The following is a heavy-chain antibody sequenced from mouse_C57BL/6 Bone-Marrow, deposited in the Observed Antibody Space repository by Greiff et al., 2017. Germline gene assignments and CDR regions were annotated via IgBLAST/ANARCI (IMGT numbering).Heavy chain of an antibody. Sequence: QVQLQQPGAELVGPGSSVTLSCKASGYTFTSYWMHWVKQRPIQGLEWIGNIDPSDSETHYNQKIRNNNTLTVDKSTSTAYMKLSRLTSEDSAVYYCASRGWFDYWGQGTILTVSS. CDR3: ASRGWFDY. J-gene: IGHJ2*01. V-gene: IGHV1-52*01. CDR2: IDPSDSET. D-gene: IGHD1-1*02. CDR1: GYTFTSYW.